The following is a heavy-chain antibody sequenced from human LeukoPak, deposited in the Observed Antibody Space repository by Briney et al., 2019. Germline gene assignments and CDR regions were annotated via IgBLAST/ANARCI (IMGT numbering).Heavy chain of an antibody. Sequence: GGSLRLSCTASDFTFHNYALNWVRQAPGKGLEWISAISGPGVSTYYADSIKGRFTISRDNSKNTLFLQMNSLRVDDTAVYYCAKPGGPGIAARGAFDLWGQGTMVTVPS. J-gene: IGHJ3*01. CDR3: AKPGGPGIAARGAFDL. CDR1: DFTFHNYA. D-gene: IGHD6-25*01. CDR2: ISGPGVST. V-gene: IGHV3-23*01.